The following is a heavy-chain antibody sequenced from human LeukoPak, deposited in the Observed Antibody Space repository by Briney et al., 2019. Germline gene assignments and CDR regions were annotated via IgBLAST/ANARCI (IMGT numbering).Heavy chain of an antibody. J-gene: IGHJ4*02. Sequence: GGSLRLSCAASGFTFSGSTMHWVRQASGKGLEWVGRIKNKANSYATAYAASVTGRFTISRDDSRNTAYLQMNSLKTEDTAVYYCTRYCSGGSCSFDYWGQGTLVTVSS. D-gene: IGHD2-15*01. CDR1: GFTFSGST. V-gene: IGHV3-73*01. CDR2: IKNKANSYAT. CDR3: TRYCSGGSCSFDY.